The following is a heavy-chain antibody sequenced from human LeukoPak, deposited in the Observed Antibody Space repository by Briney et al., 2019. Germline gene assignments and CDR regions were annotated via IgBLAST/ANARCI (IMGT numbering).Heavy chain of an antibody. D-gene: IGHD3-10*01. CDR1: GYTFTSYD. CDR2: MNPNSGNT. V-gene: IGHV1-8*01. J-gene: IGHJ4*02. Sequence: ASVKVSCKASGYTFTSYDINWVRQATGQGLEWMGWMNPNSGNTGYAQKFQGRVTMTRNTSISTAYMELSSLRSEDTAVYYCARVRGRRFGEFSGYDYWGQGTLVTVSS. CDR3: ARVRGRRFGEFSGYDY.